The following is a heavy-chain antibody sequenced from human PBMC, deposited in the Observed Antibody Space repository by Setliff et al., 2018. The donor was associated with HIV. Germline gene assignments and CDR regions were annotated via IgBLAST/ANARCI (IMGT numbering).Heavy chain of an antibody. Sequence: GASVKVSCKASGYTFTGHYLHWVRQAPGQGLEWLGWVNPNSGDAIYAQNFQGRVTMTRDTSINAAYMELRGLRSEDTGVYYCAIGSSNWPHRPNNYYFDYWGQGTPVTVSS. CDR3: AIGSSNWPHRPNNYYFDY. D-gene: IGHD6-13*01. J-gene: IGHJ4*02. V-gene: IGHV1-2*02. CDR2: VNPNSGDA. CDR1: GYTFTGHY.